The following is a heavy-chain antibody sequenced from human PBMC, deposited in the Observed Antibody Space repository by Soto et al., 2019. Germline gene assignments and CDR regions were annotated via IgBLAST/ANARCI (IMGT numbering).Heavy chain of an antibody. J-gene: IGHJ6*02. CDR1: GGSISSSSYY. D-gene: IGHD6-19*01. CDR3: ARQWLVIFGYYYYGMDF. Sequence: QLLESGPGLVKPSETLSLTCTVSGGSISSSSYYWGWIRQTPGKGLEWIGSIYYSGSTYYNPSLKSRVTISVDTSKNQFSLKLSSVTAADTAVYYCARQWLVIFGYYYYGMDFWGQGTTVTVSS. CDR2: IYYSGST. V-gene: IGHV4-39*01.